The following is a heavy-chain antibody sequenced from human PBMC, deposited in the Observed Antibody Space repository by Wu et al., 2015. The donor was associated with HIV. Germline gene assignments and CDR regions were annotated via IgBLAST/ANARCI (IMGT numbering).Heavy chain of an antibody. Sequence: QVYLVQSGAEVKKPGSSVKVSCKASGGTFGNYAFTWVRQAPGQGLEWMGKVFPIYGNGDHTQKFQDRVTITADESTNTAYMELNSLRFEDTAVYFCARGGAGGDEFDYWGRGTLVIVSS. J-gene: IGHJ4*01. D-gene: IGHD3-10*01. CDR2: VFPIYGNG. V-gene: IGHV1-69*13. CDR3: ARGGAGGDEFDY. CDR1: GGTFGNYA.